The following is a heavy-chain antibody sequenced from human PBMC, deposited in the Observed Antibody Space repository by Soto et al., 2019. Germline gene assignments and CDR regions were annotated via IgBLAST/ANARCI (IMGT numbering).Heavy chain of an antibody. Sequence: QVQLAESGGGVVQPGRSLRLSCAASGFTFSSYGMHWVRQAPGKGLEWVAVISYDGSNKYYADSVKGRFTISRDNSKNTLYLQMNSLRAEDTAVYYCAKDVGAYRFDLWGRGTLVTVSS. J-gene: IGHJ2*01. CDR3: AKDVGAYRFDL. D-gene: IGHD1-26*01. V-gene: IGHV3-30*18. CDR1: GFTFSSYG. CDR2: ISYDGSNK.